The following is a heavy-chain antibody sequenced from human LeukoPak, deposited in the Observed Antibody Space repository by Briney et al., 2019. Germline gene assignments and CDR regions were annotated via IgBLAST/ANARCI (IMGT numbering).Heavy chain of an antibody. Sequence: GGSLRLSCAGTGFMFSNYGMHWVRQAPGKGLEWVAVIWYDGSNKYYADSVKGRFTISRDNSKNTLYLQMSSLRAEDTAVYYCARDRISYFDYWGQGTLVTVSS. CDR2: IWYDGSNK. V-gene: IGHV3-33*01. CDR1: GFMFSNYG. J-gene: IGHJ4*02. CDR3: ARDRISYFDY.